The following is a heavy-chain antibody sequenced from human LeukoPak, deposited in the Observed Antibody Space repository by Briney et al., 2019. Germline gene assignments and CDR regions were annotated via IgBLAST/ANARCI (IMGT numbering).Heavy chain of an antibody. D-gene: IGHD2-2*01. CDR3: AKRYCSSTSCPFDY. V-gene: IGHV1-69*13. CDR2: IIPIFGTA. Sequence: SVKVSCKASGGTFISYAISWVRQAPGQGLEWMGGIIPIFGTANYAQKFQGRVTITADESTSTAYMELSSLRSEDTAVYYCAKRYCSSTSCPFDYWGQGTLVTVSS. CDR1: GGTFISYA. J-gene: IGHJ4*02.